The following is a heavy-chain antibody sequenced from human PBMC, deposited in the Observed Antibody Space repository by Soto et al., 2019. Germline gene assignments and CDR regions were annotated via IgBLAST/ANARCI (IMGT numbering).Heavy chain of an antibody. CDR2: INAGNGNT. D-gene: IGHD1-26*01. V-gene: IGHV1-3*05. CDR3: ARDGVGATYYFDY. CDR1: GYTFTSYA. Sequence: QVQLVQSGAEEKKPGASVKVSCKASGYTFTSYAMHWVRQAPGQRLEWMGWINAGNGNTKYSQKFQGRVTITRDTSASTAYRELSSLRSEDTAVYYCARDGVGATYYFDYWGQGTLVTVSS. J-gene: IGHJ4*02.